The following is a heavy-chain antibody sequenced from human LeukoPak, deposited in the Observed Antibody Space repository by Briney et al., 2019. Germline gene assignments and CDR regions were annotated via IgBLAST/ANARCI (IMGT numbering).Heavy chain of an antibody. CDR2: ISVDGDST. CDR1: GFSVSSYG. V-gene: IGHV3-23*01. J-gene: IGHJ6*01. CDR3: AQGDSSGWFPF. Sequence: GGSLRLSCAVSGFSVSSYGMSWVRQAPGKGLEWISAISVDGDSTYYADSVKGRFIIYRDNSEITLYLQMNRLSSEDTALYFRAQGDSSGWFPFWGQGSPVSVSP. D-gene: IGHD6-19*01.